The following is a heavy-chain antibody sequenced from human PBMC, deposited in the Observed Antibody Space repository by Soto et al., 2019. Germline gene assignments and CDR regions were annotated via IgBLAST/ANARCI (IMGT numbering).Heavy chain of an antibody. Sequence: QVQLQESGPGLVKPSQTLSLTCTVSGGSISSGGYYWSWIRQHPGKGLEWIGYIYYSGSTYYNPSLTSRVTLSVDTSKNLFSLKLSSVTAVDTAVYYCARTYYDSSGTAADPWGQGTLVTVSS. V-gene: IGHV4-31*03. J-gene: IGHJ5*02. CDR1: GGSISSGGYY. CDR3: ARTYYDSSGTAADP. CDR2: IYYSGST. D-gene: IGHD3-22*01.